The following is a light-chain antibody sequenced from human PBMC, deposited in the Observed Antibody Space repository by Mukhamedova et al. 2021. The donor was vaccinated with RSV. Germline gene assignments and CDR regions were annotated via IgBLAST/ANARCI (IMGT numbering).Light chain of an antibody. V-gene: IGLV3-19*01. J-gene: IGLJ2*01. Sequence: GDSLRSYYASWYQQKPGQAPVLVIYGKNNRPSGIPERFSGSSSGNTASLTITGAQAEDEADYYCNSRDSSGKHRVFGGGNKLTVL. CDR2: GKN. CDR1: SLRSYY. CDR3: NSRDSSGKHRV.